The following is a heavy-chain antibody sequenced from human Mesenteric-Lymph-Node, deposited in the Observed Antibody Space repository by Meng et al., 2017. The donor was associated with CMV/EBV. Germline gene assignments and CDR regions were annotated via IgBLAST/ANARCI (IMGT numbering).Heavy chain of an antibody. V-gene: IGHV3-74*01. CDR2: LSSDGIST. D-gene: IGHD3-3*01. Sequence: GGSLRLSCAASGFTLSSYWMHWVRQAPGKGLVWVSRLSSDGISTAYADSVKGRFTISRDNSKNTLYLQMNSLRAEDTAVYYCARDPYDFWSGYGINWGQGTLVTVSS. CDR3: ARDPYDFWSGYGIN. CDR1: GFTLSSYW. J-gene: IGHJ4*02.